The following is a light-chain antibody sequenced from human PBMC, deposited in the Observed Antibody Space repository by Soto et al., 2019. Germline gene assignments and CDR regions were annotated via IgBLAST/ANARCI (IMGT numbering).Light chain of an antibody. CDR1: QGISDW. CDR3: QQADSFPLC. V-gene: IGKV1D-12*01. CDR2: TAS. Sequence: IQMTQSPSSVSASVGDRVTITCRARQGISDWLAWYQQKPGKAPNLLIHTASNLQRGVPSMFSVSGSGTNFTLTLTSLQSEDFATYYCQQADSFPLCFGRGAKV. J-gene: IGKJ4*01.